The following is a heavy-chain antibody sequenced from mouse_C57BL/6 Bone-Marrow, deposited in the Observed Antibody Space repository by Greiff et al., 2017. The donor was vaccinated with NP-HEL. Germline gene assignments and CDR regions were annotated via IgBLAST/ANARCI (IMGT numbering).Heavy chain of an antibody. CDR1: GYTFTSYW. J-gene: IGHJ2*01. D-gene: IGHD1-1*01. CDR2: IHPNSGST. Sequence: QVQLQQPGAELVKPGASVKLSCKASGYTFTSYWMHWVKQRPGQGLEWIGMIHPNSGSTNYNEKFKSKATLTVDKSSSTAYMQLSSLTSEDSAVYYCARSPYYYGSSYEDYWGQGTTLTVSS. V-gene: IGHV1-64*01. CDR3: ARSPYYYGSSYEDY.